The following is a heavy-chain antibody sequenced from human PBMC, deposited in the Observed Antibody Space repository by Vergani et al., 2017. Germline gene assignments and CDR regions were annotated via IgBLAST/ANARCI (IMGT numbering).Heavy chain of an antibody. CDR1: GDSIISRSYY. V-gene: IGHV4-39*01. J-gene: IGHJ2*01. CDR3: ASGKYYSDSTSHFRGRYFDL. Sequence: QMQLQESGPGLVKASETLSLTCTVSGDSIISRSYYWGWIRQPPGKGLEWIGSIYNSGNGDSSSSLNSRVTISADTSKNQFSLRLTSVTAADTAVYYCASGKYYSDSTSHFRGRYFDLWGRGTLVTVPS. CDR2: IYNSGNG. D-gene: IGHD3-16*01.